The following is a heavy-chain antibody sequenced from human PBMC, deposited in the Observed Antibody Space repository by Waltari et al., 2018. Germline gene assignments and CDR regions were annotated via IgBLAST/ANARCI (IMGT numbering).Heavy chain of an antibody. Sequence: QVQLQESGQGLVKPSGTLSLTCAVSGDSISGNYWWSWVRRSPEKGLEWIGQVHHSGKTPYNPSLQSGVTISLDKPKNQFSLNLNSVTAADTAVYYCAGDRAIGLFFDYWGRGTLVTVSS. CDR3: AGDRAIGLFFDY. D-gene: IGHD2-2*01. CDR1: GDSISGNYW. V-gene: IGHV4-4*02. J-gene: IGHJ4*02. CDR2: VHHSGKT.